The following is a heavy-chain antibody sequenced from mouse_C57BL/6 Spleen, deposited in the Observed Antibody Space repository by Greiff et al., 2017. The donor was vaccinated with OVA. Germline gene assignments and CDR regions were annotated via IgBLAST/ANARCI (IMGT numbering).Heavy chain of an antibody. Sequence: VQGVESGAELVKPGASVKMSCKASGYTFTTYPIEWMKQNHGKSLEWIGNFHPYNDDTKYNEKFKGKATLTVEKSSSTVYLELSRLTSDDSAVYHCARTDSSGYYFDYWGQGTTLTVSS. CDR1: GYTFTTYP. J-gene: IGHJ2*01. CDR3: ARTDSSGYYFDY. D-gene: IGHD3-2*02. V-gene: IGHV1-47*01. CDR2: FHPYNDDT.